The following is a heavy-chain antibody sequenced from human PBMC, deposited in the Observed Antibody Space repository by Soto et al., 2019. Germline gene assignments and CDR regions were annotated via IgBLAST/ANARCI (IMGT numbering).Heavy chain of an antibody. D-gene: IGHD1-26*01. CDR1: GGSFSGYY. J-gene: IGHJ6*02. V-gene: IGHV4-34*01. CDR3: ARGLHLTAHITSYLPFYYYYGMDV. CDR2: INHSGST. Sequence: QVQLQQWGAGLLKPSETLSLTCAVYGGSFSGYYWSWIRQPPGKGLEWIGEINHSGSTNYNPSLKSRVTRSVDTSKNQFSLKLSSVTAADTAVYYCARGLHLTAHITSYLPFYYYYGMDVWGQGTTVTVSS.